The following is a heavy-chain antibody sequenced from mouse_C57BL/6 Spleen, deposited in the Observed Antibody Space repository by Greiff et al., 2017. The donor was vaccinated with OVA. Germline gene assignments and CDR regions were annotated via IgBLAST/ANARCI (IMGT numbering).Heavy chain of an antibody. D-gene: IGHD1-3*01. Sequence: QVTLKVSGPGILQSSPTLSLTCSFSGFSLSTSGMGVSWLRHPSGKGLEWLAHIYWDDDKRYNPSLKSRLTISKDTSSNQVFLKITSVDTADTATYYGARMELRPFYDAMDYWGQGTSVTVSS. CDR1: GFSLSTSGMG. J-gene: IGHJ4*01. V-gene: IGHV8-12*01. CDR3: ARMELRPFYDAMDY. CDR2: IYWDDDK.